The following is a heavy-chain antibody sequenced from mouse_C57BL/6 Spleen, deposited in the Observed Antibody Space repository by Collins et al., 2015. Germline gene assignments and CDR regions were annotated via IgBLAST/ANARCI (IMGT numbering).Heavy chain of an antibody. J-gene: IGHJ1*03. V-gene: IGHV1-55*01. CDR3: ARKYYDYHYWYFDV. Sequence: QVQLQQPGAELVKPGASVKMSCKASGYTFTSYWITWVKQRPGQGLEWIGDIYPGSGSTNYNEKFKSKATLTVDTSSSTAYMQLSSLTSEDSAVYYCARKYYDYHYWYFDVWGTGTTVTVSS. D-gene: IGHD2-4*01. CDR2: IYPGSGST. CDR1: GYTFTSYW.